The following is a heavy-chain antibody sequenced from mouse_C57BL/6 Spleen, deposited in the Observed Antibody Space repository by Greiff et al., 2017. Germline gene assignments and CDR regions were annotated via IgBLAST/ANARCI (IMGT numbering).Heavy chain of an antibody. CDR2: INPNNGGT. V-gene: IGHV1-18*01. CDR3: ARSRGTGYAMDY. D-gene: IGHD4-1*01. CDR1: GYTFTDYN. Sequence: VQLQQSGPELVKPGASVKIPCKASGYTFTDYNMDWVKQSHGKSLEWIGDINPNNGGTIYNQKFKGKATLNVDKSSSTAYMELRSLTSEDTAVYYCARSRGTGYAMDYWGQGTSVTVSS. J-gene: IGHJ4*01.